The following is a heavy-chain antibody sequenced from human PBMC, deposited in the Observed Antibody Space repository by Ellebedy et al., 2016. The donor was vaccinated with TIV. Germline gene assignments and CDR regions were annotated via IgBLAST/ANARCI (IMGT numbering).Heavy chain of an antibody. V-gene: IGHV4-30-2*06. J-gene: IGHJ3*02. Sequence: SETLSLTCDVSGGSINSGGYSWSWIRQSPEKGLECIGYIFHGGDTYYHPSLESRVTISIDRPNNQFFLKLYSVTAADTAVYYCARAGGRAFDIWGRGTVVTVTS. CDR1: GGSINSGGYS. CDR2: IFHGGDT. CDR3: ARAGGRAFDI.